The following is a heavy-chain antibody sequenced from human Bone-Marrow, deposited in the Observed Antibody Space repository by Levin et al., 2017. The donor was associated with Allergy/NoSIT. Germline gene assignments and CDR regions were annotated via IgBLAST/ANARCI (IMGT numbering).Heavy chain of an antibody. CDR1: GDSVSSLHYY. V-gene: IGHV4-39*01. CDR3: AIDSSGSYYYFDY. J-gene: IGHJ4*02. CDR2: IYFSGDT. D-gene: IGHD3-22*01. Sequence: GSLRLSCTVSGDSVSSLHYYWGWIRQAPGKGLEWIGGIYFSGDTYYNPSLKSRLSIFVNTSKNQVFLRLSSVTAADTAVYYCAIDSSGSYYYFDYWGQGAPVTVSS.